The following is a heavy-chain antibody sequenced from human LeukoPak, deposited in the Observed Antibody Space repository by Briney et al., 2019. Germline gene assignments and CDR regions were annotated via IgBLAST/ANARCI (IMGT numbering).Heavy chain of an antibody. CDR2: ISAYNGNT. CDR1: GYTFTSYG. Sequence: ASVKVSCKASGYTFTSYGISWVRQAPGQGLEWMGWISAYNGNTNYAQELQGRVTMTTDTSTSTAYMELRSLRSDDTAVYYCARDRGYSGYDDYYYYYMDVWGKGTTVTVSS. V-gene: IGHV1-18*01. J-gene: IGHJ6*03. CDR3: ARDRGYSGYDDYYYYYMDV. D-gene: IGHD5-12*01.